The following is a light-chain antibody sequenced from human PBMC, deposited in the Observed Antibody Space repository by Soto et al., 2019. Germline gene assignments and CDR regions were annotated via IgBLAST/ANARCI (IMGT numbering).Light chain of an antibody. CDR2: GAS. CDR3: QHYDNWPPRT. J-gene: IGKJ1*01. V-gene: IGKV3-20*01. CDR1: QSVSNNY. Sequence: EIVLTQSPGTLSLSPGERATLSCRAIQSVSNNYLAWYQQKPGQAPRLLIYGASNRATGIPDRFSGSGSGTEFTLTISSLQSGDFAVYYCQHYDNWPPRTFGQGTKVDIK.